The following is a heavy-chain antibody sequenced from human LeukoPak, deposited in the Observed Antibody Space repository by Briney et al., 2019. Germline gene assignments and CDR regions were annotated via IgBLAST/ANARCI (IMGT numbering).Heavy chain of an antibody. Sequence: MPSETLSLTCTVSGGSISSGDYYWSWIRQPPGKGLEWIGYIYYSGSTNYNPSLKSRVTISVDTSKNQFSLKLSSVTAADTAVYYCARDYKALWFDPWGQGTLVTVSS. V-gene: IGHV4-61*08. CDR2: IYYSGST. D-gene: IGHD3-10*01. J-gene: IGHJ5*02. CDR3: ARDYKALWFDP. CDR1: GGSISSGDYY.